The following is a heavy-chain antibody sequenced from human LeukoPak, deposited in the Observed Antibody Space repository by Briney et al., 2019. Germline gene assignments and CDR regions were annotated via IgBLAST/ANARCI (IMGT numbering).Heavy chain of an antibody. D-gene: IGHD5-18*01. J-gene: IGHJ3*02. V-gene: IGHV3-53*01. CDR1: GFTVSSNY. CDR2: IYSGGST. CDR3: ARDTAMATTGAFDI. Sequence: GSLRLSCAASGFTVSSNYMSWVRQAPGKGLEWVSVIYSGGSTYYADSVKGRFTISRGNSKNTLYLQMNSLRAEDTAVYYCARDTAMATTGAFDIWGQGTMVTVSS.